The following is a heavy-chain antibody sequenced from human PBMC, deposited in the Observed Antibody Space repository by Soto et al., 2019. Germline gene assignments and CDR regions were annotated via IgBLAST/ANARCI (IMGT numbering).Heavy chain of an antibody. Sequence: PGGSLRLSCAASGFTFSSYAMHWVRQAPGKGLEWVAVISYDGSNKYYADSMKGRFTISRDNSKNTLYLQMNSLRAEDTAVYYCARASYCSGGSCVLYYYYGMDVWGQGTTVTVSS. CDR1: GFTFSSYA. V-gene: IGHV3-30-3*01. D-gene: IGHD2-15*01. CDR2: ISYDGSNK. J-gene: IGHJ6*02. CDR3: ARASYCSGGSCVLYYYYGMDV.